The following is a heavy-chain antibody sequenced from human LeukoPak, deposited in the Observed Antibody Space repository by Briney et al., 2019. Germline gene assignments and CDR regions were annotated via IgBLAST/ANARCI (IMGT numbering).Heavy chain of an antibody. V-gene: IGHV3-9*01. CDR1: GFIFGDYG. CDR3: ARASYYYDTSGLGAFDV. D-gene: IGHD3-22*01. Sequence: PGGSLRLSCAASGFIFGDYGMYWVRQAPGKGLEWVSGINWNSDRIGYADSVKGRFTISRDNAKNSLYMQMNSVRAEDTAFYYCARASYYYDTSGLGAFDVWGQGTTVIVSS. CDR2: INWNSDRI. J-gene: IGHJ3*01.